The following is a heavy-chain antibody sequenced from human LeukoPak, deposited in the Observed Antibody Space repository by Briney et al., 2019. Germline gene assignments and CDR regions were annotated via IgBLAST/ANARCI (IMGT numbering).Heavy chain of an antibody. CDR2: IYSGGSK. D-gene: IGHD6-13*01. Sequence: GGSLRLSCAASGFTVSSDYMSWVRQPQGKGLEWVSVIYSGGSKYYADSVKGRFTISRDNSKNTLYLQMNSLRAEDTAVYYCARANIAAAAPDYWGQGTLVTVSS. CDR1: GFTVSSDY. V-gene: IGHV3-53*01. CDR3: ARANIAAAAPDY. J-gene: IGHJ4*02.